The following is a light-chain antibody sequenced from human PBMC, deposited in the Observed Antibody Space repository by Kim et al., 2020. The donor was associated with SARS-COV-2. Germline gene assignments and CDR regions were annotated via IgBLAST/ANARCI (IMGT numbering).Light chain of an antibody. Sequence: ASVGHRVTITCRASQDIRNDLGWYQQNPGRAPKRLIYGASSLQSGVPSRFSGSGSGTEFTLTISSVQPEDFATYFCLQHSTYPITFGQGTRLEI. CDR3: LQHSTYPIT. CDR2: GAS. J-gene: IGKJ5*01. V-gene: IGKV1-17*01. CDR1: QDIRND.